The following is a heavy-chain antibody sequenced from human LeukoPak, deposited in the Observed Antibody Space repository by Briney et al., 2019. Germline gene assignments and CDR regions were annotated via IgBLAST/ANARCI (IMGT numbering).Heavy chain of an antibody. CDR2: IYYSGST. J-gene: IGHJ4*02. CDR3: ARLAYSSGWYFDY. CDR1: GGSISSGGYY. V-gene: IGHV4-61*08. D-gene: IGHD6-19*01. Sequence: SETLSLTCTVSGGSISSGGYYWSWIRQPPGKGLEWIGYIYYSGSTNYNPSLKSRVTISVDTSKNQFSLKLSSVTAADTAVYYCARLAYSSGWYFDYWGQGTLATVSS.